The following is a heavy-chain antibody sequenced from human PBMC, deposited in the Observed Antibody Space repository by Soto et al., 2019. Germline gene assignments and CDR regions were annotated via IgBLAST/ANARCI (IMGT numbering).Heavy chain of an antibody. CDR3: ARGMTTVTPDAFDI. V-gene: IGHV1-46*01. CDR1: GYTYTRYY. J-gene: IGHJ3*02. Sequence: GASVKGSCKTSGYTYTRYYVRWVRQAPGQGLEWMGIINPSGGSTSYAQKFQGRVTMTRDTSTSTVYMELSSLRSEDTAVYYCARGMTTVTPDAFDIWGQGTMVTVS. D-gene: IGHD4-17*01. CDR2: INPSGGST.